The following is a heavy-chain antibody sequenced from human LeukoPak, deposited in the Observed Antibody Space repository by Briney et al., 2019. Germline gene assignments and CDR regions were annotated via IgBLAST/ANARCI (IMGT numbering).Heavy chain of an antibody. V-gene: IGHV3-7*01. CDR3: ARGLNWESY. CDR1: GLPFSSYW. CDR2: IKTDGRKI. Sequence: GGSLSLFCVPSGLPFSSYWMTWARQAPGRGLEWVTNIKTDGRKIYYVVSVEGRFTIFRDNAKNSLYLQMNSLRGEDTGVYYCARGLNWESYWGQGTLVSVSS. D-gene: IGHD7-27*01. J-gene: IGHJ4*02.